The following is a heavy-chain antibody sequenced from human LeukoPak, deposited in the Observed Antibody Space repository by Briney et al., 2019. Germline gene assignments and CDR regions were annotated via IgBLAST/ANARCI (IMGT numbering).Heavy chain of an antibody. CDR2: IYTSGST. V-gene: IGHV4-4*07. D-gene: IGHD2-2*01. Sequence: SETLSLTCTVSGGSISSYYWSWIRQPAGKGLEWIGRIYTSGSTNYNPSLKSRVTISVDKSKNQFSLELSSVTAADTAVYYCARDSVVVPAATSYYYYYMDVWGKGTTVTVSS. CDR1: GGSISSYY. CDR3: ARDSVVVPAATSYYYYYMDV. J-gene: IGHJ6*03.